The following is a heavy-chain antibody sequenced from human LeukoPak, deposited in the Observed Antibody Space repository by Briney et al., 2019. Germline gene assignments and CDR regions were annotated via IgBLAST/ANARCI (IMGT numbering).Heavy chain of an antibody. CDR3: ARGVAVVGAAYYYYGMDV. V-gene: IGHV1-69*06. CDR1: GGTFSSYA. J-gene: IGHJ6*02. D-gene: IGHD1-26*01. Sequence: ASVKVSCKASGGTFSSYAISWVRQAPGQGLEWMGGIIPIFGTANYAQKFQGRVTITADKSTSTAYMELSSLRSEDTAVYYCARGVAVVGAAYYYYGMDVWGQGTTVTVSS. CDR2: IIPIFGTA.